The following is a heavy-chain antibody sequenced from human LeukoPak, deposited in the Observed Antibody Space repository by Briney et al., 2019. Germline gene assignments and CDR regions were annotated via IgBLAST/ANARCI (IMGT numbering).Heavy chain of an antibody. CDR2: ISRGGDST. D-gene: IGHD4-11*01. CDR3: AKYSNQKSPAVG. CDR1: GFTFSTYA. J-gene: IGHJ4*02. Sequence: PGGSLRLSCAASGFTFSTYAMAWVRQAPGKGLEWVSSISRGGDSTYYADSVKGRSTISRDNSRNMMFMQINSLRAEDTAVYYCAKYSNQKSPAVGWGQGTLVTVSS. V-gene: IGHV3-23*01.